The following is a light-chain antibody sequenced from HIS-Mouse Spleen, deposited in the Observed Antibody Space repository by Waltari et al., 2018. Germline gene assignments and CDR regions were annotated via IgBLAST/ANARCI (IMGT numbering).Light chain of an antibody. CDR1: QSVLYSANNKNY. Sequence: DIVMTQSPDSLAVSLGERASTNGKSSQSVLYSANNKNYLAWSQQKPGQPPKLLIYWASTRESGVPDRFSGSGSGTDFTLTISSLQAEDVAVYYCQQYYSTPWTFGQGTKVEIK. V-gene: IGKV4-1*01. CDR3: QQYYSTPWT. J-gene: IGKJ1*01. CDR2: WAS.